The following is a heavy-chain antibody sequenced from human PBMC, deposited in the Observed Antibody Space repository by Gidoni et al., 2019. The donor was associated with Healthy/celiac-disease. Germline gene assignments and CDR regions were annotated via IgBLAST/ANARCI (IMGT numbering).Heavy chain of an antibody. D-gene: IGHD1-26*01. CDR1: VFTFSSYA. V-gene: IGHV3-23*01. CDR2: ISGSGGST. CDR3: AKDVTVGATHDAFDI. Sequence: RLSCAASVFTFSSYAMSWVRQAPGKGLEWVSAISGSGGSTYYADSVKGRFTISRDNSKNKLYLQMNSLRAEDTAVYYCAKDVTVGATHDAFDIWGQGTMVTVSS. J-gene: IGHJ3*02.